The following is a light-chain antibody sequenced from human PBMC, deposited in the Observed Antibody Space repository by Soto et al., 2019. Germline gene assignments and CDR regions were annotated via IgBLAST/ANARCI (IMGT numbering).Light chain of an antibody. Sequence: DVQMTQYPSTLSGSVGDRVIITCRASQSIGSWLAWYQQQPGKVPKLLIYTASTLQSGVPSRFSGSGSGTDFTLTISSLQPEDFAVYYCQQYHNWPMTFGQGTRLEI. CDR3: QQYHNWPMT. V-gene: IGKV1-5*03. CDR2: TAS. J-gene: IGKJ5*01. CDR1: QSIGSW.